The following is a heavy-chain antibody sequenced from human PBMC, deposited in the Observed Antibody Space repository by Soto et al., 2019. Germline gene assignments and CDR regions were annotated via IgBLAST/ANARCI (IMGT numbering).Heavy chain of an antibody. D-gene: IGHD1-26*01. CDR1: GGSISDYY. Sequence: SETLSLTCTVSGGSISDYYGSWIRQPPGKGLEWIGYIYYSGSTNYNPSLKSRVTISVDTSKNQFSLKLSSVTAADTAVYYCARRIRYSGSYLDAFDIWGQGTMVTVSS. J-gene: IGHJ3*02. V-gene: IGHV4-59*08. CDR2: IYYSGST. CDR3: ARRIRYSGSYLDAFDI.